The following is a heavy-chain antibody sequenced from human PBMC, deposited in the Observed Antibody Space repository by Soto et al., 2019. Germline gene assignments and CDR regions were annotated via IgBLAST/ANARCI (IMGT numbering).Heavy chain of an antibody. V-gene: IGHV3-48*02. Sequence: EVQLVESGGGLVEPGGSLRLSCAASGFIFSVYSMTWVRQAPGKGLEWVSYISAGSNTIYYRDSVKGRFTISRDNAKNSLYLQMNSPRDEDTAVYYCARDSGVTGADDYWGQGTLVTVSS. CDR3: ARDSGVTGADDY. CDR2: ISAGSNTI. J-gene: IGHJ4*02. D-gene: IGHD6-19*01. CDR1: GFIFSVYS.